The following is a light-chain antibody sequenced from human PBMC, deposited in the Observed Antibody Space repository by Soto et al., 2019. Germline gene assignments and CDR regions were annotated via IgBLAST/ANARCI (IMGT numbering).Light chain of an antibody. Sequence: DIQMTQFPSTLSASVGDRVTITCRASQNIGSWLAWYQQKPGKAPKVLIYDVSNLDTGVPSRFSGSGSGTEFTLTISSLQHDAFATYYCQQYNTYWTFGQGTKVEI. CDR1: QNIGSW. CDR2: DVS. J-gene: IGKJ1*01. V-gene: IGKV1-5*01. CDR3: QQYNTYWT.